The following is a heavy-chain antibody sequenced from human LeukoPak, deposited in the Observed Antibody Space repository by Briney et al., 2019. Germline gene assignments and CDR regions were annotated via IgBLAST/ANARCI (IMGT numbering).Heavy chain of an antibody. CDR2: ISGSGGGT. V-gene: IGHV3-23*01. D-gene: IGHD1-26*01. J-gene: IGHJ4*02. CDR3: ARSGGSGSYYGL. CDR1: GFTFSSYA. Sequence: PGGSLRLSCAASGFTFSSYAMSWVRQAPEKGLEWVATISGSGGGTYYADSVRGRFTISRDDSANTLYLQMNSLRAEDTAVYYCARSGGSGSYYGLWGQGTLVTVSS.